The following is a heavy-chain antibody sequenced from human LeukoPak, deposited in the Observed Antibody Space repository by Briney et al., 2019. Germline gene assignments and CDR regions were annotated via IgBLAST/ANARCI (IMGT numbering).Heavy chain of an antibody. CDR3: AKHISDYGDLYEY. D-gene: IGHD4-17*01. J-gene: IGHJ4*02. CDR1: GFTFSSYS. V-gene: IGHV3-48*01. CDR2: ISSSSSTI. Sequence: GGSLRLSCAASGFTFSSYSMNWVRQAPGKGLEWVSYISSSSSTIYYADSVKGRFTISRDNAKNSLYLQMNSLRAEDTAVYYCAKHISDYGDLYEYWGQGTLVTVSS.